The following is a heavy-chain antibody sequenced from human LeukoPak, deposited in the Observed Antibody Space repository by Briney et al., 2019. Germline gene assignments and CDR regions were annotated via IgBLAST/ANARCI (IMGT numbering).Heavy chain of an antibody. CDR2: IKQDGSEK. V-gene: IGHV3-7*01. CDR1: GFTFSRYW. CDR3: AITDAFDI. J-gene: IGHJ3*02. Sequence: GGSLRLSCAASGFTFSRYWMTWVRQAPGKGLEWVANIKQDGSEKYYVDSVKGRFTISRDNAKNSLYLQMNSLRAEDTAVYYCAITDAFDIWGQGTMVTVSS.